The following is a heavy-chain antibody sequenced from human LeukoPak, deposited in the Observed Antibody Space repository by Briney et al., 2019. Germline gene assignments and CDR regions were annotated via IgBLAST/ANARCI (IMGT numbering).Heavy chain of an antibody. D-gene: IGHD6-13*01. J-gene: IGHJ6*02. CDR3: AREQRGAAAGIGVSLGMDV. CDR2: ISSSSSYI. CDR1: GFTFSSYS. V-gene: IGHV3-21*01. Sequence: GGSLRLSCAASGFTFSSYSMNWVRQAPGKGLEWVSSISSSSSYIYYADSVKGRFTISRDNAKNSLYLQMNGLRAEDTAVYYCAREQRGAAAGIGVSLGMDVWGQGTTVTVSS.